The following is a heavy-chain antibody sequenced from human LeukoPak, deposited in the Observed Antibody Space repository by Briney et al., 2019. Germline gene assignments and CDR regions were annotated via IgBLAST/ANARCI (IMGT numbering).Heavy chain of an antibody. CDR3: ARGDYCTNGVCYDY. V-gene: IGHV4-59*01. CDR1: GGSISSYY. Sequence: SETLSLTCTVSGGSISSYYWSWIRQPPGKGLKWIGYIYYSGTTNYNPSLKSRVTISVDTSKNQFSLKLSSVTAADTAVYYCARGDYCTNGVCYDYWGQGTLVTVSS. J-gene: IGHJ4*02. CDR2: IYYSGTT. D-gene: IGHD2-8*01.